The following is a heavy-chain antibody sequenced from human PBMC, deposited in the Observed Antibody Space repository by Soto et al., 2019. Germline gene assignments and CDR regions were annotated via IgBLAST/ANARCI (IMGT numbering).Heavy chain of an antibody. D-gene: IGHD3-10*01. CDR2: ISGSGGST. CDR3: AKVLVQYYYGSGSTLAYYFDY. V-gene: IGHV3-23*01. J-gene: IGHJ4*02. CDR1: GFTFSSYA. Sequence: PGGSLRLSCAASGFTFSSYAMSWVRQAPGKGLEWVSAISGSGGSTYYADSVKGRFTISRDNSKNTLYLQMNSLRAEDTAVYYCAKVLVQYYYGSGSTLAYYFDYWGQGTLVTVSS.